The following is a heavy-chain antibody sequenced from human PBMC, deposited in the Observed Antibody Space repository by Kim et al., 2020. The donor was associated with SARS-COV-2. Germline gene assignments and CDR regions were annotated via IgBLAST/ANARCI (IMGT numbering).Heavy chain of an antibody. Sequence: TGYAQKFQGRVTMTRNTSISTAYMELSSLRSEDTAVYYCARVVDDILTDYWGQGTLVTVSS. J-gene: IGHJ4*02. D-gene: IGHD3-9*01. CDR3: ARVVDDILTDY. CDR2: T. V-gene: IGHV1-8*01.